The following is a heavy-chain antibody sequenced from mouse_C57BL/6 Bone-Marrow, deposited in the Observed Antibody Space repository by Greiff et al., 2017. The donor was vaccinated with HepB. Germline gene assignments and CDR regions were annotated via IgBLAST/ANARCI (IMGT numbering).Heavy chain of an antibody. V-gene: IGHV14-3*01. CDR3: ASIYYPTGRYFDY. Sequence: EVKLQESVAELVRPGASVKLSCTASGFNIKNTYMHWVKQRPEQGLEWIGRIDPANGNTKYAPKFQGKATITADTSSNTAYLQLSSLTSEDTAIYYCASIYYPTGRYFDYWGQGTTLTVSS. D-gene: IGHD2-1*01. CDR1: GFNIKNTY. J-gene: IGHJ2*01. CDR2: IDPANGNT.